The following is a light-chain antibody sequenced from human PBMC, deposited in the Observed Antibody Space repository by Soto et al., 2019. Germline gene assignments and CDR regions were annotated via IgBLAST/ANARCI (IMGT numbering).Light chain of an antibody. CDR2: RNN. J-gene: IGLJ2*01. CDR3: ATWDDSLSGVV. V-gene: IGLV1-47*01. Sequence: QSVLTQPPSASGTPGQRVTISCSGSNSNIGSNYVYWYQQLPGTAPKLLIYRNNQRPSGVPDRFSGSKSDTSASLAISGLRSEDEAHYYCATWDDSLSGVVFGGGTKLTVL. CDR1: NSNIGSNY.